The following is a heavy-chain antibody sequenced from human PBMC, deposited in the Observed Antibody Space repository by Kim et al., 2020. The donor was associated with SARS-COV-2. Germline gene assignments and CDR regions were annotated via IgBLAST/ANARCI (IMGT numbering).Heavy chain of an antibody. J-gene: IGHJ6*02. V-gene: IGHV1-18*04. D-gene: IGHD3-10*01. CDR3: ARDGGYFYGSTAPQMFNYPMDV. CDR2: ISLFDSKT. Sequence: ASVKVSCKTSGYTFMNYGISWVRLTPGQGLEWLGWISLFDSKTNSAQNFQGRVTVTTDALTNTAHMELTSLTSDDTAVYFCARDGGYFYGSTAPQMFNYPMDVWGQGTTVTVS. CDR1: GYTFMNYG.